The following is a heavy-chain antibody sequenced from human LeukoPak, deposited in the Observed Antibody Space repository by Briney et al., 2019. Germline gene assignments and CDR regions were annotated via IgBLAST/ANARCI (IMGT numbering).Heavy chain of an antibody. CDR1: GFTFSSYA. CDR3: ARDLRFLEWLGFLDY. Sequence: GGSLRLSCAASGFTFSSYAMSWVRQAPGKGLEWVSAISGSGGSTYYADSVKGRFTISRDNSKNTLYLQMNSLRAEDTAVYYCARDLRFLEWLGFLDYWGQGTLVTVSS. D-gene: IGHD3-3*01. CDR2: ISGSGGST. J-gene: IGHJ4*02. V-gene: IGHV3-23*01.